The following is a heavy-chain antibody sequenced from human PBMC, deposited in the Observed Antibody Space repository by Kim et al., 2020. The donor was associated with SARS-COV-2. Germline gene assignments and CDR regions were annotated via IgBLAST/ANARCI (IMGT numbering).Heavy chain of an antibody. CDR1: GYTFDTFS. D-gene: IGHD3-10*01. Sequence: ASVKVSCKASGYTFDTFSLYWVRHAPGQRFEWMGWINGGNGNTRYSQNFQGRVTITRDTSATTAYMELSSLISEDTAVYYCAREGSGSYNWLDPWGQGTLVTVSS. CDR2: INGGNGNT. CDR3: AREGSGSYNWLDP. J-gene: IGHJ5*02. V-gene: IGHV1-3*01.